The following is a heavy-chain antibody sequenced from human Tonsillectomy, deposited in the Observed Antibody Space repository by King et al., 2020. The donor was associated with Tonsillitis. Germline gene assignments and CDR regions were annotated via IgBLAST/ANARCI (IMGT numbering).Heavy chain of an antibody. D-gene: IGHD6-13*01. J-gene: IGHJ4*02. V-gene: IGHV3-30-3*01. CDR2: ISSDGSKR. CDR1: GFTFSTYP. CDR3: GDEPNSRTWGGN. Sequence: QLVQSGGGVVQPGRSLRLSCTASGFTFSTYPMRWVRQAPGKGLECLAIISSDGSKRNYADSVKGRCTISRDNSTNTLYLEMNSLRAEDTAVYYCGDEPNSRTWGGNWGQGTLVTVSS.